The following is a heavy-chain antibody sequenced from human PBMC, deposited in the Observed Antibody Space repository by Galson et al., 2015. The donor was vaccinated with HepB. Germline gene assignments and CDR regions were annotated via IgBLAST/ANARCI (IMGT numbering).Heavy chain of an antibody. CDR2: ISYDGNNK. J-gene: IGHJ4*02. Sequence: SLRLSCAASGFTFNTYAMHWVRQAPGKGLEWVALISYDGNNKYYTDSVKGRFTISRDNSKNTVFLQMNSLRPEDTALYYCAKDKSKSLDYWGQGTLVTVSS. CDR1: GFTFNTYA. CDR3: AKDKSKSLDY. V-gene: IGHV3-30*04.